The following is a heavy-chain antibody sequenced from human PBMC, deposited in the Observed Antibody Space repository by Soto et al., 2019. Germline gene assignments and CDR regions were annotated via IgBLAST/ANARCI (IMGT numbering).Heavy chain of an antibody. D-gene: IGHD6-6*01. CDR2: ISPDGSYT. J-gene: IGHJ3*02. V-gene: IGHV3-74*01. CDR1: GYSFSSHW. CDR3: ARPRSMSSSGFDI. Sequence: EVQLVESGGGLVQPGGSLRLSCEASGYSFSSHWIHWIRQAPGQGLEGVSRISPDGSYTSYADSVRGRFTISRDNAKNTLYLQTNSLRADDTAVYYCARPRSMSSSGFDIWGQGTMVTVSS.